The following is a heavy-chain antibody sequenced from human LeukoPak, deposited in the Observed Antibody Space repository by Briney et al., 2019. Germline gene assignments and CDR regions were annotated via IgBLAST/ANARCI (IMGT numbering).Heavy chain of an antibody. CDR2: INTNTGNP. J-gene: IGHJ4*02. Sequence: ASVKDSCKASGYTFTGYYMHWVRQAPGQGLEWMGWINTNTGNPTYAQGFTGRFVFSLDTSVSTAYLQISSLRAEETAVYYCARAELPCSGSSCFSYWGQGTLVTVSS. D-gene: IGHD2-15*01. V-gene: IGHV7-4-1*02. CDR3: ARAELPCSGSSCFSY. CDR1: GYTFTGYY.